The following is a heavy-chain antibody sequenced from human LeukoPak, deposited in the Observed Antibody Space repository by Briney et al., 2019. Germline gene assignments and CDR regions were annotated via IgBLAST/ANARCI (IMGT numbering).Heavy chain of an antibody. V-gene: IGHV3-33*01. CDR1: GFTFSHYG. CDR3: ARDAQRGFDY. CDR2: IWSDDTNQ. J-gene: IGHJ4*02. Sequence: GGSLRLSCAASGFTFSHYGMHWVRQAPGKGLEWVSVIWSDDTNQFYAGSVKGRFTISRDDSQKTVFLQMSSLRGEDTAIYYCARDAQRGFDYWGQGTLVTVSS.